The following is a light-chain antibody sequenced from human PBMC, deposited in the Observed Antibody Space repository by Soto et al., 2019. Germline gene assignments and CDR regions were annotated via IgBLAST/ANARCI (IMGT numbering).Light chain of an antibody. Sequence: QSALTQPASVSGSPGQSITISCTGTSSDIGAYNYVSWYQQHPGKAPKLMIYDVTYRPSGVSNRFSGSKSGNTASLTISGLQADDEADYYCSSYTTNTNLVFGGGTKLTVL. J-gene: IGLJ2*01. CDR2: DVT. CDR1: SSDIGAYNY. V-gene: IGLV2-14*01. CDR3: SSYTTNTNLV.